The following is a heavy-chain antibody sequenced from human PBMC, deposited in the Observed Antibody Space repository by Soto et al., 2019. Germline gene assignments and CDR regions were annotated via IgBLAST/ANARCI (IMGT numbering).Heavy chain of an antibody. CDR3: ARGRDIVVVPAAPYDAFDI. J-gene: IGHJ3*02. V-gene: IGHV3-7*05. Sequence: GGSLRLSCAASGFTFSSYWMSWVRQAPGKGLEWVANIKQDGSEKYYVDSVKGRFTISRDNAKNSLYLQMNSLRAEDTAVYYCARGRDIVVVPAAPYDAFDIWGQGTMVTVSS. CDR1: GFTFSSYW. CDR2: IKQDGSEK. D-gene: IGHD2-2*01.